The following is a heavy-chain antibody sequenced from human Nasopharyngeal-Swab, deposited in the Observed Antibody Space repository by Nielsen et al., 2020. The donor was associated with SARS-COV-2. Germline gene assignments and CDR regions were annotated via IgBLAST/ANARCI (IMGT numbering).Heavy chain of an antibody. V-gene: IGHV3-7*03. Sequence: GGSLRLSCAASGFTFSTFWMTWVRQAPGKGLEWVANIKEDGSQKYYLDSVKGRFTISRDNAKNSLYLQMNSLRAEDTAIYFCARAVAGATDYWGQGTLVTVSS. CDR1: GFTFSTFW. CDR2: IKEDGSQK. CDR3: ARAVAGATDY. D-gene: IGHD1-26*01. J-gene: IGHJ4*02.